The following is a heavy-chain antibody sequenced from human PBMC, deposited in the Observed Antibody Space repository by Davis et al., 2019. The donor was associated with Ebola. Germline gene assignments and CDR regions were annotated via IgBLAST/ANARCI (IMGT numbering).Heavy chain of an antibody. D-gene: IGHD4-17*01. V-gene: IGHV4-34*01. CDR2: INHSGST. CDR1: GGSFSGYY. J-gene: IGHJ6*02. Sequence: PSETLSLTCAVYGGSFSGYYWSWIRQPPGKGLEWIGEINHSGSTNYNPSLKSRVTISVDTSKNQFSLKLSSVTAADTAVYYCARVRLRSLGVYYYYGMDVWGQGTTVTVSS. CDR3: ARVRLRSLGVYYYYGMDV.